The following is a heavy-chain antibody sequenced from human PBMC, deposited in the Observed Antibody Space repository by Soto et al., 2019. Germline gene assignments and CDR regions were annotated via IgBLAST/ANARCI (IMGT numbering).Heavy chain of an antibody. CDR3: AKVPYDIVTGYYDY. CDR2: VNGRGSNT. V-gene: IGHV3-23*01. J-gene: IGHJ4*02. D-gene: IGHD3-9*01. Sequence: EVQLLESGGGLVQPGGSLRLSCAASGFTFSSYAMTWVRQAPGKGLEWVSGVNGRGSNTYYADSVRGRFTISRGNSKKMLYLQMNSLRAEDTAIYYCAKVPYDIVTGYYDYWGQGALVTVSS. CDR1: GFTFSSYA.